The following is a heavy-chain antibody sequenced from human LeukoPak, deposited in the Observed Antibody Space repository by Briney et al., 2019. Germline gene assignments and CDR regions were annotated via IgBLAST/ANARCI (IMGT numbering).Heavy chain of an antibody. V-gene: IGHV4-59*06. CDR1: GGSISSYY. CDR2: IYYSGST. CDR3: ARVGDTYSNHFDY. J-gene: IGHJ4*02. Sequence: SETLSLTCTVSGGSISSYYWSWIRQPPGKGLEWIGYIYYSGSTYYNPSLKSRVTISVDTSKNQFSLKLSSVTAADTAVYYCARVGDTYSNHFDYWGQGTLVTVSS. D-gene: IGHD4-11*01.